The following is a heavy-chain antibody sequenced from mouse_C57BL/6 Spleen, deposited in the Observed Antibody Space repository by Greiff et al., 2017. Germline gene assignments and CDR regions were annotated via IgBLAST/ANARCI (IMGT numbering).Heavy chain of an antibody. CDR1: GYAFSSSW. CDR3: ARSIYYGSTPFAY. CDR2: IYPGDGDT. J-gene: IGHJ3*01. D-gene: IGHD1-1*01. Sequence: QVQLQQSGPELVKPGASVKISCKASGYAFSSSWMNWVKPRPGKGLEWIGRIYPGDGDTNYNGKFKGKATLTADKSSSTAYMQLSSLTSEDSAVYFCARSIYYGSTPFAYWGQGTLVTVSA. V-gene: IGHV1-82*01.